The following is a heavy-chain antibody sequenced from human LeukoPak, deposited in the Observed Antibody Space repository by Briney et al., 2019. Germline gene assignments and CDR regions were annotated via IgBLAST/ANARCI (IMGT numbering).Heavy chain of an antibody. CDR1: GGSISSSNW. D-gene: IGHD3-22*01. CDR2: IYHSGST. J-gene: IGHJ3*02. CDR3: ARKYYYDSSGYYEDAFDI. Sequence: PSGTLSLTCAVSGGSISSSNWWSWVRQPPGKGLEWIGEIYHSGSTNYNPSLKSRVTIPVDKSKNQFSLKLSSVTAADTAVYYCARKYYYDSSGYYEDAFDIWGQGTMVTVSS. V-gene: IGHV4-4*02.